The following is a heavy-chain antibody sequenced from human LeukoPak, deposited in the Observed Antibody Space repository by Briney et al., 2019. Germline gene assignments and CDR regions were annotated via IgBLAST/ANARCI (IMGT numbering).Heavy chain of an antibody. J-gene: IGHJ4*02. CDR3: ARGTAGV. CDR1: GSTFNSYS. D-gene: IGHD2-21*02. Sequence: ASVKVSCKASGSTFNSYSVSWVRQAPGQGLEWMGGIMPLFTTTDYAQKFQGRITITADESTSTVYMVLSSLRSDDTAVYYCARGTAGVWGQGTLVTVSS. CDR2: IMPLFTTT. V-gene: IGHV1-69*13.